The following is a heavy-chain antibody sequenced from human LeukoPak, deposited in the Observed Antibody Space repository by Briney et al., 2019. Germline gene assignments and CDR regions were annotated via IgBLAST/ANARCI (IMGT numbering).Heavy chain of an antibody. D-gene: IGHD3-22*01. CDR1: GGTISSHD. CDR3: ARGGGALNYYDSSGYSPDKGPSGAFDI. V-gene: IGHV4-59*11. J-gene: IGHJ3*02. Sequence: AETLTLTCTASGGTISSHDWSWIRQPPGKGLEWIGYIYYSGSTNYNPSLKSRVTISVDTSKNQFSLKLSSVTAADTAVYYCARGGGALNYYDSSGYSPDKGPSGAFDIWGQGTMVTVSS. CDR2: IYYSGST.